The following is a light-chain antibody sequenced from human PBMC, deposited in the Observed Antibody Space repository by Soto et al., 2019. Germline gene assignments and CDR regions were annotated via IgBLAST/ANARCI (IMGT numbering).Light chain of an antibody. Sequence: EIVITQSPSTLPVSTGERATLSCRASQRFSSNLAWYQQKPGQAPRLVLYGASTRATGIPARFSGSGSGIEFTLTIGSLQSEDFAVYSCKQYNNWPRTFGQGTQVDI. J-gene: IGKJ1*01. CDR1: QRFSSN. CDR2: GAS. CDR3: KQYNNWPRT. V-gene: IGKV3-15*01.